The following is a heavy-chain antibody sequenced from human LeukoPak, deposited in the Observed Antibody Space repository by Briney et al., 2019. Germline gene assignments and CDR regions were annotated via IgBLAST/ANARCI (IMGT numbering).Heavy chain of an antibody. CDR3: ARVAYYYGSGSYYLDY. V-gene: IGHV5-51*01. CDR2: IYPGDSDT. CDR1: GYTFTSYW. Sequence: GESLKISCKGSGYTFTSYWIGWVRQMPGKGLEWMGIIYPGDSDTRYSPSFQGQATISADKSISTAYLQWSSLKASDTAMYYCARVAYYYGSGSYYLDYWGQGTLVTVSS. J-gene: IGHJ4*02. D-gene: IGHD3-10*01.